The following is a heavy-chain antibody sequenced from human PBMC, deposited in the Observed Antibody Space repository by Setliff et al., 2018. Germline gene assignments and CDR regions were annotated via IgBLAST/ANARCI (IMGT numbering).Heavy chain of an antibody. CDR2: FRPSGRT. CDR3: ARLPNYVWGSPVDY. CDR1: GSAISSGHY. D-gene: IGHD3-16*01. J-gene: IGHJ4*02. Sequence: SETLSLTCAVSGSAISSGHYWGWIRQPPGKGGLEWIGSFRPSGRTYYNPSLKSRVTISLDTSRKQFSLKLTSVTAADTAVYYCARLPNYVWGSPVDYWGQGTLVTVSS. V-gene: IGHV4-38-2*01.